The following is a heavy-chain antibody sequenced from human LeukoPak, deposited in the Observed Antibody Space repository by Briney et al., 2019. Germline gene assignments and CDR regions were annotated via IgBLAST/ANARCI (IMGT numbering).Heavy chain of an antibody. CDR1: GFTFTTYA. Sequence: GGSLRLSCAASGFTFTTYAMHWVRQAPGKGLEWVANTRQDESERYYVDSVKGRFTISRDNAKNSLYLQMNSLRVEDTAVYYCARDFGLWGQGTLVTVSS. CDR2: TRQDESER. D-gene: IGHD3-10*01. CDR3: ARDFGL. V-gene: IGHV3-7*01. J-gene: IGHJ4*02.